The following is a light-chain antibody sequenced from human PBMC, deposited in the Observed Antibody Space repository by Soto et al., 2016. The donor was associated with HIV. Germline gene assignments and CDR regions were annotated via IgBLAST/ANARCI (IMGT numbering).Light chain of an antibody. J-gene: IGKJ1*01. CDR3: QQSSRTPRT. CDR1: QGISSW. V-gene: IGKV1-12*01. Sequence: DIQMTQSPSSVSASVGDRVTITCRANQGISSWLAWYQQKPGKAPKLMIYGASSLQSGVPSRFSGSGSGTDFTLTISDLQHEDLATYYCQQSSRTPRTFGQGTKVEI. CDR2: GAS.